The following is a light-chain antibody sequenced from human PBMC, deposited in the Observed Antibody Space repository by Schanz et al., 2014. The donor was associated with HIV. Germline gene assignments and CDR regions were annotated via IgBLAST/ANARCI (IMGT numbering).Light chain of an antibody. CDR1: QSISSN. CDR3: QQHNAFPWT. CDR2: GAS. Sequence: ETVMTQSPAALSVTPGERATLSCRASQSISSNLAWYQQRPGQAPRLLIYGASTRVTGIPARFSGSGSGTEFTLTISSLQSEDFAVYYCQQHNAFPWTFGQGTKVEVK. V-gene: IGKV3-15*01. J-gene: IGKJ1*01.